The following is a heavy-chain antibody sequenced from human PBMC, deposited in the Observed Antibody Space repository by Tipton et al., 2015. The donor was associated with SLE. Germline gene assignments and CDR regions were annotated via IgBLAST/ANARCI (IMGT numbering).Heavy chain of an antibody. D-gene: IGHD3-16*01. J-gene: IGHJ6*02. Sequence: QLVQSGAEVKKPGESLRISCKGSGYSFSTHWIGWVRQMPGKGLEWMGIIYPGDSDTIYSPSFQGQVTISADESITTAYLQWSSLKASDSAMYYCARQQSWGYYYYGLDVWGQGTTVTVAS. CDR3: ARQQSWGYYYYGLDV. V-gene: IGHV5-51*01. CDR1: GYSFSTHW. CDR2: IYPGDSDT.